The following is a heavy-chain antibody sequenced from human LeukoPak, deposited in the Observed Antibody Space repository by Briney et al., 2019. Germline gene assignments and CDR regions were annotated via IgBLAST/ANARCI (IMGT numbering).Heavy chain of an antibody. Sequence: GGSLRLSCAASGFTFGSPWMHWVRQAPGKGLVWVSRINSDGSATAYADSVKGRFTISRDNAENTLYLQMNSIRAEDTAVYYCARGTAGYHSSYFDYWGQGPLVTVSS. CDR3: ARGTAGYHSSYFDY. D-gene: IGHD3-16*02. J-gene: IGHJ4*02. CDR1: GFTFGSPW. CDR2: INSDGSAT. V-gene: IGHV3-74*01.